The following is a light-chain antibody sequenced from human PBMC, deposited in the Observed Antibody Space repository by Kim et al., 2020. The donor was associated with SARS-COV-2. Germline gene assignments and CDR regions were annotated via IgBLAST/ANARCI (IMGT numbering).Light chain of an antibody. CDR2: CAS. Sequence: PGERSTLSCRAIEGISSVFLPWYQQISGQPPRLLIFCASNRAAGIPDRFSGGGAGTDFTLTIPRLEPADSALYYSQQYTTSAPAYTFGPGTKLEI. CDR1: EGISSVF. J-gene: IGKJ2*01. CDR3: QQYTTSAPAYT. V-gene: IGKV3-20*01.